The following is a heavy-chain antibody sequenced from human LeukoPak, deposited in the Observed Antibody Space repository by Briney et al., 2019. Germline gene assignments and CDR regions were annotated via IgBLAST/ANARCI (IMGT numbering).Heavy chain of an antibody. D-gene: IGHD3-22*01. CDR2: IYYSGST. CDR3: ARPGRAYYYDSSGSRATDAFDI. J-gene: IGHJ3*02. Sequence: SETLSLTCTVSGGSISSSSYYWGWVRQPPGKGLEWIGSIYYSGSTYYNPSLKSRVTISVDTSKNQFSLKLSSVTAADTAVYYCARPGRAYYYDSSGSRATDAFDIWGQGTMVTVSS. CDR1: GGSISSSSYY. V-gene: IGHV4-39*01.